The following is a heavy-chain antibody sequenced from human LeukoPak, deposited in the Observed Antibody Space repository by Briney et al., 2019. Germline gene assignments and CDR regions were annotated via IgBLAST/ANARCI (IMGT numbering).Heavy chain of an antibody. CDR1: GYTFTSYH. CDR3: ARDPATLDFWSGQGNMDV. Sequence: EAAVKVSCKASGYTFTSYHINWVRQATAQGREWMGWMNPNSGNPGYAQKFQGRVTMTRNTSISTAYMELSSLTSEDTAVYYCARDPATLDFWSGQGNMDVWGKGTTVTVSS. CDR2: MNPNSGNP. J-gene: IGHJ6*03. D-gene: IGHD3-3*01. V-gene: IGHV1-8*01.